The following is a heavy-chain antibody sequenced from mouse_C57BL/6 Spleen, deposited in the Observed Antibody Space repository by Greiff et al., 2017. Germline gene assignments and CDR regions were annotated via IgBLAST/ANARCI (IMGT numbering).Heavy chain of an antibody. Sequence: VQLQQPGAELVMPGASVKLSCKASGYTFTSYWMHWVKQRPGQGLEWIGEIAPSDSYTNYNQKFKGKSTLTVDKSSSTAYMQLSSLTSEDSAVYYCASLHYYGSSPYAMDYWGQGTSVTVSS. CDR2: IAPSDSYT. CDR1: GYTFTSYW. J-gene: IGHJ4*01. CDR3: ASLHYYGSSPYAMDY. D-gene: IGHD1-1*01. V-gene: IGHV1-69*01.